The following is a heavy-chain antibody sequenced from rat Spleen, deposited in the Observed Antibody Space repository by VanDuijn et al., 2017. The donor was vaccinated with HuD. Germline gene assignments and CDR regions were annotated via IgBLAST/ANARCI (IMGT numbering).Heavy chain of an antibody. J-gene: IGHJ2*01. CDR3: ARHWGY. Sequence: EVQLVESGGGLVQPGRSMKVSCAASGLTFSDYGMAWVRQVPKKGLEWVAYISYDGDTTYYRDSVKGRFTISRDNAKSTLSLQMDSLRSEDTATYYCARHWGYWGQGVMVTVSS. D-gene: IGHD4-6*01. CDR2: ISYDGDTT. V-gene: IGHV5-7*01. CDR1: GLTFSDYG.